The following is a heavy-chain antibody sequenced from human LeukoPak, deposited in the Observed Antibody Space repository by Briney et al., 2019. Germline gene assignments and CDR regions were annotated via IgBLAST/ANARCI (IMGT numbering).Heavy chain of an antibody. CDR2: INPNSGT. V-gene: IGHV1-2*06. CDR1: GYTFTDYC. Sequence: ASVKVSCKASGYTFTDYCMHWVRQAPGQGLEWMGRINPNSGTNYAQKFQGRVTMTRDTSISTAYMELTRLTSDDTAVYYCARNRWMDYWGQGTLVTVSS. D-gene: IGHD1-1*01. CDR3: ARNRWMDY. J-gene: IGHJ4*02.